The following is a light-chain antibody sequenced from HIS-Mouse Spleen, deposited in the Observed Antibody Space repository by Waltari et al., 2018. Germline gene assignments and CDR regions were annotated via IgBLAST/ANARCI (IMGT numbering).Light chain of an antibody. V-gene: IGLV2-14*03. CDR2: DVS. J-gene: IGLJ3*02. CDR3: SSYTSSSTVAV. Sequence: QSALTQPASVSGSPGQSITISCTGTSSDVGGYNYVSWYQQHPGKAPTLMIYDVSNRTSGVSNRFSGSKSGNTASLTISGLQAEDEADYYCSSYTSSSTVAVFGGGTKLTVL. CDR1: SSDVGGYNY.